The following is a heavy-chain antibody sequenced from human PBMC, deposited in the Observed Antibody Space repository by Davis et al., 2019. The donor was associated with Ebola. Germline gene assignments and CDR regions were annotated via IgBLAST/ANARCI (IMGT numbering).Heavy chain of an antibody. V-gene: IGHV5-10-1*01. CDR3: ARSRGESYYYYGMDV. Sequence: PGGSLRLSCEVSEHSFTTYWINWVRQLPGKGLEWMGRIDPTDSYTDYSPSFQGHVTISADKSIRTAYLQWSSLKASDTAMYYCARSRGESYYYYGMDVWGQGTTVTVSS. J-gene: IGHJ6*02. CDR1: EHSFTTYW. CDR2: IDPTDSYT.